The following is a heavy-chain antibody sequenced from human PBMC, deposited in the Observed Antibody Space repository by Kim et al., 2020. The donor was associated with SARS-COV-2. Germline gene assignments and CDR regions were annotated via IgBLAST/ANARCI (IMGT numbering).Heavy chain of an antibody. Sequence: GESLKISRKGSGYSFTSYWIGWVRQMPGKGLEWMGIIYPGDSDTRYSPSFQGQVTISADKSISTAYLQWSSLKASDTAMYYCARLSGSGSYYGGMDVWGQGTTVTVSS. CDR1: GYSFTSYW. CDR2: IYPGDSDT. CDR3: ARLSGSGSYYGGMDV. V-gene: IGHV5-51*01. J-gene: IGHJ6*02. D-gene: IGHD3-10*01.